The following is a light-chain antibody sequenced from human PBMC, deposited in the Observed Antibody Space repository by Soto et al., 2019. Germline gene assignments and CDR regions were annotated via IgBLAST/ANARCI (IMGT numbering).Light chain of an antibody. V-gene: IGKV1-9*01. CDR1: RGISSY. CDR2: SAS. CDR3: QQLNSYPRT. Sequence: LALSRPSLSASVGDRVTLTCHSKRGISSYLAWYQQKPGQPPKLLVYSASTRQSGVPYRFSGSGSGPDFTLTISSLQPEDSATYFCQQLNSYPRTFGQGTRLEIK. J-gene: IGKJ5*01.